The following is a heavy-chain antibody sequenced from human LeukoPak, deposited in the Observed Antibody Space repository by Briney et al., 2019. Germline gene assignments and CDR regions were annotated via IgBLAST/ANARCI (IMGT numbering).Heavy chain of an antibody. V-gene: IGHV4-4*07. CDR2: IYASGST. CDR1: GGSISSYY. D-gene: IGHD3-3*01. Sequence: PSETLSLTCTVSGGSISSYYWSWIRQPAGKGLEWIGRIYASGSTNYNPSLKSRVTMSVDTSKNQFSLKLSSVTAADTAVYYCARYGAYYDFWSGYPLDAFDIWGRGTMVTVSS. J-gene: IGHJ3*02. CDR3: ARYGAYYDFWSGYPLDAFDI.